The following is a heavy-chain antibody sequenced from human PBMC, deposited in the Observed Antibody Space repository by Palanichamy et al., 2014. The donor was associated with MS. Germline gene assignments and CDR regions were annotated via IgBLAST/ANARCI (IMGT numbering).Heavy chain of an antibody. V-gene: IGHV4-59*08. CDR1: GGSISSYY. Sequence: QVQLQESGPGLVKPSETLSLTCTVSGGSISSYYWSWIRQPPGKGLEWIGYXFNSGSTNYNPSLKSRVTISVDTSKNQFSLKLSSVTAADTAVYYCARHILTDYSVYYYMDVWGKGTTVTVSS. CDR3: ARHILTDYSVYYYMDV. J-gene: IGHJ6*03. D-gene: IGHD3-9*01. CDR2: XFNSGST.